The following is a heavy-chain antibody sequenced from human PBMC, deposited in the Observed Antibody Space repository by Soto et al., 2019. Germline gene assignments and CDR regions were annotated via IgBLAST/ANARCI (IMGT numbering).Heavy chain of an antibody. D-gene: IGHD1-26*01. J-gene: IGHJ6*02. CDR3: ARVSGSYYYGMDV. CDR1: GGSISSSNW. Sequence: PSATLSLTCAVSGGSISSSNWWSWVRQPPGKGLEWIGEIYHSGSTNYNPSLKSRVTISVDKSKNHFSLKLSSVTAADTAVYYCARVSGSYYYGMDVWGQGTTVTVSS. CDR2: IYHSGST. V-gene: IGHV4-4*02.